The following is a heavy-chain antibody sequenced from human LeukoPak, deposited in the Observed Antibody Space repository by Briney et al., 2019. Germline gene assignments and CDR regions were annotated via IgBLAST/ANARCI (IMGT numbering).Heavy chain of an antibody. CDR2: IYSNGSA. J-gene: IGHJ4*02. Sequence: SGTLCLTCTVSGGTFSSFHNNWDWIGPPPGQELESNRTIYSNGSANYNPSLKSRVTISVDRSKKQFFLKLSSVTAADTAFYYCARHGILASYEYFDYWGQGTLVTVSS. D-gene: IGHD3-9*01. V-gene: IGHV4-39*01. CDR1: GGTFSSFHNN. CDR3: ARHGILASYEYFDY.